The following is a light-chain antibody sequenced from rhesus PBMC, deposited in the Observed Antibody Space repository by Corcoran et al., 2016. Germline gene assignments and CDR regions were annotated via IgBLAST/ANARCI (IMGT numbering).Light chain of an antibody. Sequence: QAALTQPPSVSGSPGQSVTISCTGTSNDVGGYDYVSWYQQHPGTAPKLMIYEVSKRPSGVSDRFSGSKSGNTASLTISGLHAEDEADYYCSSYAGSNTYIFGAGTRLTVL. V-gene: IGLV2-23*01. CDR2: EVS. J-gene: IGLJ1*01. CDR3: SSYAGSNTYI. CDR1: SNDVGGYDY.